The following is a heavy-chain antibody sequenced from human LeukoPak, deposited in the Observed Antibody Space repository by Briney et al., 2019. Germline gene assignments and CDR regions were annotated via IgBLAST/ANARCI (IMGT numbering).Heavy chain of an antibody. V-gene: IGHV1-18*01. J-gene: IGHJ5*02. Sequence: ASVKVSCKASGYTFTSYCISWVRQAPGQGLEWIGWISAYSGDTNYAQKLQGRVTMTRDTSTSTAYIEMRILRSDDTAVFYCARDLGENSSGWYWFDPWGQGTLVTVSS. CDR2: ISAYSGDT. D-gene: IGHD6-19*01. CDR1: GYTFTSYC. CDR3: ARDLGENSSGWYWFDP.